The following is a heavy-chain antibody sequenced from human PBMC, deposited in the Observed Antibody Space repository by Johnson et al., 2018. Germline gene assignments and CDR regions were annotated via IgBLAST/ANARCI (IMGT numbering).Heavy chain of an antibody. CDR1: GGAISSYY. Sequence: QVQLQESGPGLVKPSETLSLTCTVSGGAISSYYWSWIRQHPGKGLAWIGEINHSGSTNYNPSLKSRLTISVDTSRDPFSLKLSSVSAPDTAVYYCAREAQDAFDIWGQGTMVTVSS. J-gene: IGHJ3*02. V-gene: IGHV4-59*01. CDR3: AREAQDAFDI. CDR2: INHSGST.